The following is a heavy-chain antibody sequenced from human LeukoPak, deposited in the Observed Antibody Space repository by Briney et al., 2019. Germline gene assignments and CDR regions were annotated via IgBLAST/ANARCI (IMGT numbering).Heavy chain of an antibody. V-gene: IGHV3-21*01. CDR1: GFTFSSYS. J-gene: IGHJ6*02. CDR2: ISSSSSYI. Sequence: GGSLRLSCAASGFTFSSYSMNWVRQAPGKGLEWVSSISSSSSYIYYADSVKGRFTISRDNAKNSLYLQMNSLRAEDTAVCYCARDILSDSYYGMDVWGQGTTVTVSS. CDR3: ARDILSDSYYGMDV. D-gene: IGHD3-9*01.